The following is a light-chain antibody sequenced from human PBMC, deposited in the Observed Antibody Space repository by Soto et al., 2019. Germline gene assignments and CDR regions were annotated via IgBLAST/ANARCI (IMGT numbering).Light chain of an antibody. CDR2: KAS. J-gene: IGKJ4*01. CDR3: QEYNSFSLT. V-gene: IGKV1-5*03. CDR1: QSISTW. Sequence: DIQMTQSPSTLSASVGDRVTITCRASQSISTWLAWYQQKPGKAPKLLIYKASSLESGVPSRFSGSGSGTEFTLTISSLQPDDFATYYCQEYNSFSLTFGGGTKVEIK.